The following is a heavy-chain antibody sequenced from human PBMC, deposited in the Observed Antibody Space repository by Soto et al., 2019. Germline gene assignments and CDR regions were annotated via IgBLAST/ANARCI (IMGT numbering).Heavy chain of an antibody. CDR3: ARVDDSSGYSTYYLDY. Sequence: SETLSLTCTVSGGSISSGGYYWSWIRQHPGKGLEWIGCIYYSGSTYYNPSLKSRVTISVDTSKNQFSLKLSSVTAADTAVYYCARVDDSSGYSTYYLDYWGQGTLVTVSS. D-gene: IGHD3-22*01. J-gene: IGHJ4*02. CDR2: IYYSGST. V-gene: IGHV4-31*03. CDR1: GGSISSGGYY.